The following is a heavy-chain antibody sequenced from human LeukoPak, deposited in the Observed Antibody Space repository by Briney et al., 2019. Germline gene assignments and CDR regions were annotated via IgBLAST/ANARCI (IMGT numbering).Heavy chain of an antibody. D-gene: IGHD3-22*01. J-gene: IGHJ4*02. CDR3: AKDTGPDSSGYYRRSLDY. CDR2: ISWNSGSI. CDR1: GFTFDDYA. Sequence: PGRSLRLSCAASGFTFDDYAMHWVRQAPGKGLEWVSGISWNSGSIGYADSVKGRFTISRDNAKNSLYLQMNSLRAEDTALYYCAKDTGPDSSGYYRRSLDYWGQGTLVTVSS. V-gene: IGHV3-9*01.